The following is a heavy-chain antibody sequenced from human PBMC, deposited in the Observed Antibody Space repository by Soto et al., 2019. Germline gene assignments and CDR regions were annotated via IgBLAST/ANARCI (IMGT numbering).Heavy chain of an antibody. Sequence: GESLKISCSASGFTFSNCAMSGVRESPGRGLEWVSTISGRGGSTYYADPVKGRLSISRDNSKNTLFLQMNSLRAEDTAVYYCAKRFYREEDGYNFFDSWGQGTLVTVSS. CDR2: ISGRGGST. CDR1: GFTFSNCA. J-gene: IGHJ4*02. D-gene: IGHD5-12*01. CDR3: AKRFYREEDGYNFFDS. V-gene: IGHV3-23*01.